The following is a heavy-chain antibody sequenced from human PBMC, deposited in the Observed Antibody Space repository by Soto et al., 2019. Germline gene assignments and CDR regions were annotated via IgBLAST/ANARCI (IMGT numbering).Heavy chain of an antibody. D-gene: IGHD2-21*02. J-gene: IGHJ4*01. CDR1: GFSFRDHS. CDR2: ISSSSENI. CDR3: ARLPKGSVVTG. Sequence: GGPLRLSCVGSGFSFRDHSMNWVRQPPGKGLQWISYISSSSENIYYADSVKGRFTVSRDNAKNTLFLQMNSLRGDDSAIYYCARLPKGSVVTGWGQGSLVTVSS. V-gene: IGHV3-48*01.